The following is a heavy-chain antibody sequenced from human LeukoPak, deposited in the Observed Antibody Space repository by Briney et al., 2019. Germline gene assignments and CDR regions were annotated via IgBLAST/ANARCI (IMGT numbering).Heavy chain of an antibody. J-gene: IGHJ4*02. CDR2: ISSSSSYI. D-gene: IGHD6-19*01. CDR1: GFTFSSYR. Sequence: PGGSLRLSCAASGFTFSSYRMNCVRRAPEKGLEWVSSISSSSSYIYYADSVKGRFTISRDNAKNSLYLQMNSLRAEDTAVYYCAREGSGVAGHFDYWGQGTLVTVSS. CDR3: AREGSGVAGHFDY. V-gene: IGHV3-21*01.